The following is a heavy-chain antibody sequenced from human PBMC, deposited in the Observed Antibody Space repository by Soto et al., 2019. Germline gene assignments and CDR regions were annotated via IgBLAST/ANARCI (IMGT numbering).Heavy chain of an antibody. J-gene: IGHJ6*01. D-gene: IGHD5-12*01. V-gene: IGHV1-69*13. CDR1: VGTFSSYA. Sequence: GGSVQVSWPASVGTFSSYAISLVRQAPGQGLEWMGGIIPIFGTANYAQKFQGRVTITADESTSTAYMELSSLRSEDTAVYYCARDREMATKIYYYYYGMDVWGQGTTVTVSS. CDR3: ARDREMATKIYYYYYGMDV. CDR2: IIPIFGTA.